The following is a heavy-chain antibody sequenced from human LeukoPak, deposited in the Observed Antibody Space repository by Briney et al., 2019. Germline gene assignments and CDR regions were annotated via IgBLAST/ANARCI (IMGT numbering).Heavy chain of an antibody. Sequence: GGSLRLSCVVSGITVSNYGMSWVRQAPGKGLEWVSAISGAGGSTYYADSVKGPFTISRDNSKNTLFLQMSSLRAEDTAVYYCAKDLDSTWGAFHVWGQGTMVTVSS. CDR3: AKDLDSTWGAFHV. CDR1: GITVSNYG. CDR2: ISGAGGST. V-gene: IGHV3-23*01. J-gene: IGHJ3*01. D-gene: IGHD3-16*01.